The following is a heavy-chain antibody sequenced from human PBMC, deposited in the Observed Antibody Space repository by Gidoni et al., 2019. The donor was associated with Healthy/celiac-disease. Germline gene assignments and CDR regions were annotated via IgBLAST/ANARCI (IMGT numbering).Heavy chain of an antibody. D-gene: IGHD1-1*01. J-gene: IGHJ4*02. CDR2: IDWDDDK. Sequence: QVTLRESGPALVKPTQTLPLTCTFSGFSLSTSGMCVSWIRQPPGKALEWLALIDWDDDKYYSTSLKTRLTISKDTSKNQVVLTMTNMDPVDTATYYCARGYNWKKEGGAYFDYWGQGTLVTVSS. CDR1: GFSLSTSGMC. CDR3: ARGYNWKKEGGAYFDY. V-gene: IGHV2-70*01.